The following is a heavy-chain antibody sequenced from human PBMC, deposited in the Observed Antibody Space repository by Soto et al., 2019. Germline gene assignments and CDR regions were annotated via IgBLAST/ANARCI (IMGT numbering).Heavy chain of an antibody. J-gene: IGHJ4*02. V-gene: IGHV3-23*05. CDR2: ISNSGYST. Sequence: QPGGSLRLSCAASGFPFRNFAMAWVRQAPGKGLEWVSIISNSGYSTYHGDSVKGRFTTSRDNSKGTLSLHMRGVRIDDTAVYFCARADLLWDSFDLWGQGTLVTVSS. D-gene: IGHD2-2*01. CDR1: GFPFRNFA. CDR3: ARADLLWDSFDL.